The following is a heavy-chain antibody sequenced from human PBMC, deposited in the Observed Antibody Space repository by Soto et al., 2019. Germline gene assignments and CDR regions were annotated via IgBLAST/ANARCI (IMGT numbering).Heavy chain of an antibody. CDR3: TQRNRWLAKFDY. V-gene: IGHV2-5*01. CDR1: GFSLTTSGVG. J-gene: IGHJ4*02. CDR2: IYWNDDK. Sequence: QITLKESGPTLVKPTQTLTLTCTFSGFSLTTSGVGVGWVRQPPGKALEWLALIYWNDDKRYSPSLKSRLTITQDTSKNQVVLTMTNMDPVDTATYYCTQRNRWLAKFDYWGQGTLVTVSS. D-gene: IGHD6-19*01.